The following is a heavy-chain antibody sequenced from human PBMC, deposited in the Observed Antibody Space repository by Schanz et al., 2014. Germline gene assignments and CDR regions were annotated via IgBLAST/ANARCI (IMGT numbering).Heavy chain of an antibody. CDR1: GGTFSSYT. CDR2: FIPILDVG. CDR3: ARDRLECGAECYSVEVFEI. D-gene: IGHD2-21*01. V-gene: IGHV1-69*08. J-gene: IGHJ4*02. Sequence: QVQLVQSGADVKKPGSSVRVSCKASGGTFSSYTISWVRQARGQGLEWVGRFIPILDVGNYAQQFQGRVTFTADKSTSTAYMELSSLRSEDTAVYYCARDRLECGAECYSVEVFEIWGQGTLVIVSS.